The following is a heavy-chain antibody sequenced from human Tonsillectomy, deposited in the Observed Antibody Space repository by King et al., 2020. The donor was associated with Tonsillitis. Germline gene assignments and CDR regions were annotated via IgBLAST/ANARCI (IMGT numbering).Heavy chain of an antibody. CDR1: GFTVGNNY. D-gene: IGHD6-13*01. J-gene: IGHJ6*02. Sequence: VQLVESGGGLVQPGGSLRLSCAASGFTVGNNYMSWVRQAPGKGLEWVSFISTGGRTYYADSVKGRFTISRHNSKNTLYLQMNSLRPEDTAVYYCASTPGISIYYGMDVCGPGTTVTVSS. CDR2: ISTGGRT. CDR3: ASTPGISIYYGMDV. V-gene: IGHV3-53*04.